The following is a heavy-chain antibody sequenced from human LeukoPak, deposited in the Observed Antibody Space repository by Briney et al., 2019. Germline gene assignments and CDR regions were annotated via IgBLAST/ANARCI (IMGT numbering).Heavy chain of an antibody. Sequence: PGGSLRLSCAASGFSFSVYWMHWVRQAPGKGPVWVSRIKTDGSITDYADFVKGRFTISRDNAKNTLYLQMNSLRAEDTAVYYCAKLREWELPDLFDYWGQGTLVTVSS. CDR1: GFSFSVYW. CDR2: IKTDGSIT. V-gene: IGHV3-74*01. CDR3: AKLREWELPDLFDY. J-gene: IGHJ4*02. D-gene: IGHD1-26*01.